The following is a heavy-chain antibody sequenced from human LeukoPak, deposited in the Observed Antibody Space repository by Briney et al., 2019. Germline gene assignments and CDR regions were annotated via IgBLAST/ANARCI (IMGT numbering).Heavy chain of an antibody. D-gene: IGHD6-13*01. CDR1: GFRFSSYA. CDR2: ILNDGSDE. Sequence: PGRSLRLSCAASGFRFSSYAMHWVRQAPGKGLEWVAGILNDGSDEYYADSVKGRFTISRDNAKNSLYLQMNSLRAEDTAVYYCARDGIAAADYWGQGTLVTVSS. J-gene: IGHJ4*02. CDR3: ARDGIAAADY. V-gene: IGHV3-30*03.